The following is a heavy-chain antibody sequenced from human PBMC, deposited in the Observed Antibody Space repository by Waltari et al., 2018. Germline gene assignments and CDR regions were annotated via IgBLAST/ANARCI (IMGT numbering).Heavy chain of an antibody. CDR2: IKQDGSEK. J-gene: IGHJ4*02. CDR3: ASGDGGDSPSDY. D-gene: IGHD3-22*01. Sequence: EVQLVESGGGLVQPGGSLRLSCAASGFTFSSYWMSWVRQAPGKGLAWVANIKQDGSEKYYVDAVKGRFTISRDNAKNSLYLQMNSLRAEDTAVYYCASGDGGDSPSDYWGQGTLVTVSS. V-gene: IGHV3-7*01. CDR1: GFTFSSYW.